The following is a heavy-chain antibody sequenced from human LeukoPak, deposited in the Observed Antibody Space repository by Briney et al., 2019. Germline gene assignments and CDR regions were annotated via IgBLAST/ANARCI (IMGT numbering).Heavy chain of an antibody. D-gene: IGHD3-22*01. V-gene: IGHV3-33*06. CDR1: GFTFSSYG. Sequence: GGSLRLSCAASGFTFSSYGMHWVRQAPGKGLEWVAVIWYDGSNKYYADSVKGRFTISRDNSKNTLYLQMNSLRAEDTAVYYCAKDNPFPYDSSGYYPSFFDYWGQGTLVTVSS. J-gene: IGHJ4*02. CDR3: AKDNPFPYDSSGYYPSFFDY. CDR2: IWYDGSNK.